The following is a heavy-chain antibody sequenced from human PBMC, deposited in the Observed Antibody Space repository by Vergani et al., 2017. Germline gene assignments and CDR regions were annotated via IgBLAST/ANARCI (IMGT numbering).Heavy chain of an antibody. D-gene: IGHD6-6*01. CDR1: GGSFSGYY. CDR3: AGRREQLVTDDNWFDP. Sequence: QVQLQQWGAGLLKPSETLSLTCAVYGGSFSGYYWSWIRQPPGKGLEWIGEINHSGSTNYNPSLKSRVTISVDTSKNQFSLKLSSATAAEAAVYYCAGRREQLVTDDNWFDPWGKGTLVTVSS. J-gene: IGHJ5*02. CDR2: INHSGST. V-gene: IGHV4-34*01.